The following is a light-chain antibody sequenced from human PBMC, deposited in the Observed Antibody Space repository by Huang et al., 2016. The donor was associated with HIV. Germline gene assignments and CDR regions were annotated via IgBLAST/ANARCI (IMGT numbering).Light chain of an antibody. CDR3: QQYNNWPRT. V-gene: IGKV3-15*01. CDR1: QSVSSN. J-gene: IGKJ1*01. Sequence: EILITRSPATLSVSPGERATLSCRARQSVSSNLAWYQQKPDQAPRLLIYSASTRATGVPARFSGSGSGTEFTLTISSLQSEDFAVYYCQQYNNWPRTFGQGTKVEIK. CDR2: SAS.